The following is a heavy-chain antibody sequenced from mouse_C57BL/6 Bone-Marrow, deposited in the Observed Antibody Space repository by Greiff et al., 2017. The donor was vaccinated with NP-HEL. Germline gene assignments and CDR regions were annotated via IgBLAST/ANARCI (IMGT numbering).Heavy chain of an antibody. D-gene: IGHD3-1*01. Sequence: QVQLQQSGPELVKPGASVKISCKASGYAFSSSWMNWVKQRPGKGLEWIGRIYPGDGDTNYNGKFKGKATLTADKSSSTAYMQLSSLTSEDSAVYFCAISSGYFDYWGQGTTLTVSS. J-gene: IGHJ2*01. V-gene: IGHV1-82*01. CDR3: AISSGYFDY. CDR2: IYPGDGDT. CDR1: GYAFSSSW.